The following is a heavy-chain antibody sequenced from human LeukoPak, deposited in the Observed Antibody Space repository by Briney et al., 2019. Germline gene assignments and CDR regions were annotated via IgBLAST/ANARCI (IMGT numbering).Heavy chain of an antibody. CDR2: ISSSNNYI. CDR3: ARDGGYCSGGSCNNWFDP. V-gene: IGHV3-21*01. J-gene: IGHJ5*02. CDR1: GFTFSSYW. D-gene: IGHD2-15*01. Sequence: GGSLRLSCAASGFTFSSYWMHWVRQAPGKGLEWVSSISSSNNYIYYADSVKGRFTISRDNAKNSLFLQMNSLRAEDTAVYYCARDGGYCSGGSCNNWFDPWGQGTLVTVSS.